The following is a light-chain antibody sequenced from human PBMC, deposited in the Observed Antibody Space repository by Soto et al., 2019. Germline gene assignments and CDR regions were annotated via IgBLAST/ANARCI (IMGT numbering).Light chain of an antibody. Sequence: DIQLTQSPSVLSASVGDRVTITCRASQGISSYLAWYQQKPGKAPKLLIYAASTLQSGVTSRFSGSGSGTEFTLTIRSLQPEDFATYYCQQLNSYPLTFGGGTKVAIK. CDR2: AAS. V-gene: IGKV1-9*01. J-gene: IGKJ4*01. CDR1: QGISSY. CDR3: QQLNSYPLT.